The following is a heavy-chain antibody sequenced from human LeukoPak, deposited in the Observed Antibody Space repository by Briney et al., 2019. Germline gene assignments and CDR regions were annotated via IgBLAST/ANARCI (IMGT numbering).Heavy chain of an antibody. D-gene: IGHD2-2*01. CDR3: ARSIVVVPAAPYYFDY. V-gene: IGHV1-46*01. CDR2: INPRGGSR. J-gene: IGHJ4*02. Sequence: ASVKVSCRASGYTFTSYYMHWVRQPPGKGLEGMGIINPRGGSRSHAQKFQGRVTMTRDTSTSTVYMELSSLRSEDTAVYYCARSIVVVPAAPYYFDYWGQGTLVTVSS. CDR1: GYTFTSYY.